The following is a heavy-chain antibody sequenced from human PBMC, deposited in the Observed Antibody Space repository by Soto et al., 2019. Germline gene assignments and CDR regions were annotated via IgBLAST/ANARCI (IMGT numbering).Heavy chain of an antibody. CDR1: GFTFSNAW. V-gene: IGHV3-15*01. CDR3: TTWSFCSGGSCYSG. Sequence: EVQLVESGGGLVKPGGSLRLSCAASGFTFSNAWMSWVRQAPGKGLEWVGRIKSKTDGGTTDYAAPVKGRFTISRDDSKYTLYLQMNSLKTEDSAVYYCTTWSFCSGGSCYSGWGQGTLVTVSS. D-gene: IGHD2-15*01. CDR2: IKSKTDGGTT. J-gene: IGHJ4*02.